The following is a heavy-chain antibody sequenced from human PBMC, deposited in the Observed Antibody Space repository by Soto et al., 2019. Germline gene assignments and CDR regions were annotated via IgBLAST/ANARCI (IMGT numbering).Heavy chain of an antibody. CDR1: GGSISSYY. V-gene: IGHV4-59*01. CDR2: IYYSGST. CDR3: ARGTAGIRMYYYGMDV. J-gene: IGHJ6*02. D-gene: IGHD5-18*01. Sequence: SETLSLTCTVSGGSISSYYWSWIRQPPGKGLEWIGYIYYSGSTNYNPSLKSRVTISVDTSKNQFSLKLSSVTAADTAVYYCARGTAGIRMYYYGMDVWGQGTTVTVSS.